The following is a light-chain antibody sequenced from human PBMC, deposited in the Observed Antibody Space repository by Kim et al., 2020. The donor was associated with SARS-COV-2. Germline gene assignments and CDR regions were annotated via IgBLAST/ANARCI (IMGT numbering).Light chain of an antibody. Sequence: QSVVTQPASVSGSPGQSITISCTGTSSDVGGYNYVSWYQQHPGKAPKLMIYDVSKRPSGVSNRFSGSKSGNTASLTISGLQAEDEADYYCSSYTSSSTPHVVFGGGTQLTVL. V-gene: IGLV2-14*01. J-gene: IGLJ2*01. CDR3: SSYTSSSTPHVV. CDR1: SSDVGGYNY. CDR2: DVS.